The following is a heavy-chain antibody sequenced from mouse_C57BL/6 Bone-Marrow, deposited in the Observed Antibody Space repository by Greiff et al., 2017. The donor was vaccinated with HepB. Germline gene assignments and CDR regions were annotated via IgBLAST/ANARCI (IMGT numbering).Heavy chain of an antibody. V-gene: IGHV1-59*01. CDR2: IDPSDSYT. D-gene: IGHD2-4*01. Sequence: QVQLQQPGAELVRPGTSVKLSCKASGYTFTSYWMHWVKQRPGQGLEWIGVIDPSDSYTSYNQKFKGKATLTVDTSSSTAYMQLSSLTSEDSAVYYCAREDYAPYYFDYWGQGTTLTVSS. CDR1: GYTFTSYW. CDR3: AREDYAPYYFDY. J-gene: IGHJ2*01.